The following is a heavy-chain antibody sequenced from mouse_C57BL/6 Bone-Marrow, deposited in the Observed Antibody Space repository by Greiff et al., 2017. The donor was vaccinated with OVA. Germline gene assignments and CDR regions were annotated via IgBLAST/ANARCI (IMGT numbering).Heavy chain of an antibody. Sequence: EVQLQQSGPVLVKPGASVKMSCKASGYTFTDYYMNWVKQSHGKSLEWIGVINPYNGGTSYNQKFKGKATLTVDKSSSTAYMELNSLTSEDSAVYYCARWRLRLFAYWGQGTLVTVSA. CDR2: INPYNGGT. V-gene: IGHV1-19*01. CDR1: GYTFTDYY. D-gene: IGHD2-4*01. CDR3: ARWRLRLFAY. J-gene: IGHJ3*01.